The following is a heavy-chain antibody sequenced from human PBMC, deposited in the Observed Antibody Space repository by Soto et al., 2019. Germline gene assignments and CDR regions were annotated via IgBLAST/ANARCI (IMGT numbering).Heavy chain of an antibody. Sequence: EVQLVESGGGLVQPGESLRLSCEASGLTFDAYWMNWVRQAPGKGLEWVANIKHDASDEYYVDSVKGRFTISRDNGKSSLYLEMRDLRAEDTAVYYCVRDVYGWGSLGTWGQGTLVTVSS. V-gene: IGHV3-7*01. J-gene: IGHJ5*02. CDR3: VRDVYGWGSLGT. CDR2: IKHDASDE. CDR1: GLTFDAYW. D-gene: IGHD3-10*01.